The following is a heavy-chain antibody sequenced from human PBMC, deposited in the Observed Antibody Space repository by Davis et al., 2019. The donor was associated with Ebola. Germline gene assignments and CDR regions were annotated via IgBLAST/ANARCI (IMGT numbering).Heavy chain of an antibody. D-gene: IGHD3-22*01. Sequence: PSETLSLTCTVSGGSISSSSYYWGWIRQPPGKGLEWIGSIYYSGSTYYNPSLKSRVTISVDTSKNQFSLKLSSVTAADTAVYYCARHGGVDAYDSSGYRDAFDIWGQGTMVTVSS. V-gene: IGHV4-39*01. CDR2: IYYSGST. J-gene: IGHJ3*02. CDR1: GGSISSSSYY. CDR3: ARHGGVDAYDSSGYRDAFDI.